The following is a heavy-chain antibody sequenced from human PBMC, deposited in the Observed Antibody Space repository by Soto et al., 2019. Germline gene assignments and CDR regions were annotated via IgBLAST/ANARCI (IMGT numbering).Heavy chain of an antibody. Sequence: PGGSLRLSCAASGFTFGSYGMHWVRQAPGKGLEWVAVISYDGSNKYYADSVKGRFTISRDNSKNTLYLQMNSLRAEDTAVYYCAKDGYDILTGHGYYFDYWGQGTLVTVSS. CDR1: GFTFGSYG. J-gene: IGHJ4*02. CDR2: ISYDGSNK. V-gene: IGHV3-30*18. D-gene: IGHD3-9*01. CDR3: AKDGYDILTGHGYYFDY.